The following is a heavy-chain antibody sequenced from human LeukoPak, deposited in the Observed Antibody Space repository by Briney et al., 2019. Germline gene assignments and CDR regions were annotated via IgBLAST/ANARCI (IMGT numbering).Heavy chain of an antibody. J-gene: IGHJ4*02. CDR1: GYKFTDHF. CDR2: IDPEDGET. CDR3: ARNYFDF. V-gene: IGHV1-69-2*01. Sequence: ASVKVSCKLSGYKFTDHFVHWGKQAPGKGLQWMGLIDPEDGETKYAAMFEDRVTITADTSRDSVFLDLKNLRSEDTAMYYCARNYFDFWGQGSLVTVSA.